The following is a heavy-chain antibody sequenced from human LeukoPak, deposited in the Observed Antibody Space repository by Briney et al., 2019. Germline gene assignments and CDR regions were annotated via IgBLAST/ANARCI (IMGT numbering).Heavy chain of an antibody. CDR3: ARDDYGDYGGCFDY. D-gene: IGHD4-17*01. J-gene: IGHJ4*02. CDR2: ISSSSSYI. V-gene: IGHV3-21*03. CDR1: GFTFSSYS. Sequence: GGSLRLSCAASGFTFSSYSMNWVRQAPGKGLEWVSSISSSSSYIYYADSVKGRFTISRDNAKNSLYLQMNSLRAEDTAVYYCARDDYGDYGGCFDYWGQGTPVTVSS.